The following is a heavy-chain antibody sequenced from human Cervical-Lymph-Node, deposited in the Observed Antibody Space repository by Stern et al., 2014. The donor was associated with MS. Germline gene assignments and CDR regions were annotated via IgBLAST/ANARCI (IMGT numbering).Heavy chain of an antibody. V-gene: IGHV1-18*04. J-gene: IGHJ4*02. Sequence: DQLVESGREVKPPGASVKVSCRTSGYTFDRYGISWMRQAPGQGLEWMGWISIETGNTDYSQRVQDRVTMTRDTSTRTVYMELRNVRSDDTAMYFCARDWGYCSSPNCYMGGSDHWGQGTLVIVSS. D-gene: IGHD2-2*02. CDR1: GYTFDRYG. CDR2: ISIETGNT. CDR3: ARDWGYCSSPNCYMGGSDH.